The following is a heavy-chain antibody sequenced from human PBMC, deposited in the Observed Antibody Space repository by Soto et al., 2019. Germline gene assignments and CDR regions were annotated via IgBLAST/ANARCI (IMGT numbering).Heavy chain of an antibody. CDR1: GITVSNNH. J-gene: IGHJ4*02. D-gene: IGHD6-13*01. CDR2: IYRDGST. V-gene: IGHV3-66*01. Sequence: GGSLRLSCAASGITVSNNHMSWVRQAPGKGLECVSVIYRDGSTYYADSVKGRFTLSRDNSKNTLYLQMNSLRAEDTAIYYCASYRYSSSHYYFVYWGQGALVTVPS. CDR3: ASYRYSSSHYYFVY.